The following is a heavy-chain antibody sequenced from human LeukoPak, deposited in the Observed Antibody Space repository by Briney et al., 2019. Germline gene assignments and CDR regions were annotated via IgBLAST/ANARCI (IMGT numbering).Heavy chain of an antibody. Sequence: SETLSLTCTVSGGSISSSSYYWGWIRQPPGKGLEWIGSIYYIGSTYYNPSLKSRVTISVDTSKNQFSLTLSSVTAADTAVYYCARTAYGEIDAFDIWGQGTMVTVSS. D-gene: IGHD4-17*01. CDR1: GGSISSSSYY. V-gene: IGHV4-39*07. CDR3: ARTAYGEIDAFDI. J-gene: IGHJ3*02. CDR2: IYYIGST.